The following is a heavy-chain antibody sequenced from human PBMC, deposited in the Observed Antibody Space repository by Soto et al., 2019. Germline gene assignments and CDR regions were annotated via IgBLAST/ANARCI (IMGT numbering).Heavy chain of an antibody. CDR3: ARGLGSLPGGMDV. CDR2: VDHSGST. V-gene: IGHV4-34*01. Sequence: LSLTCAVYGGSFSGYYWRWIRQPPGKGLEWIGEVDHSGSTNQNPSLKSRVTISLETSKNQFSLKLSSVTAADTGVYYCARGLGSLPGGMDVWGQGTTVTVSS. J-gene: IGHJ6*02. CDR1: GGSFSGYY.